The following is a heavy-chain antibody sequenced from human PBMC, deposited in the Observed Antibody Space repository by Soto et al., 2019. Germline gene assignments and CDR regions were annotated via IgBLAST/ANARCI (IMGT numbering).Heavy chain of an antibody. J-gene: IGHJ4*02. Sequence: PGGSLRLSCAASGFTFSSYAMHWVRQAPGKGLEWVAVISYDGSNKYYADSVKGRFTISRDNSKNTLYLQMNSLRAGDTAVYYCARDYYDSSEESFDYWGQGTLVTVSS. CDR2: ISYDGSNK. V-gene: IGHV3-30-3*01. D-gene: IGHD3-22*01. CDR3: ARDYYDSSEESFDY. CDR1: GFTFSSYA.